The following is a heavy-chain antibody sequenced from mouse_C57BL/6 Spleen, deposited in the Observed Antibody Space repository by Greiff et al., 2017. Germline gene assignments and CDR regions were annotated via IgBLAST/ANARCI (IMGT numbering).Heavy chain of an antibody. CDR1: GFTFSSYG. CDR2: ISSGGSYT. CDR3: ARRGGLLPAWFAY. Sequence: EVKLEESGGDLVKPGGSLKLSCAASGFTFSSYGMSWVRQTPDKRLEWVATISSGGSYTYYPDSVKGRFTISRDNAKNTLYLQMSSLKSEDTAMYYCARRGGLLPAWFAYWGQGTLVTVSA. J-gene: IGHJ3*01. D-gene: IGHD2-3*01. V-gene: IGHV5-6*02.